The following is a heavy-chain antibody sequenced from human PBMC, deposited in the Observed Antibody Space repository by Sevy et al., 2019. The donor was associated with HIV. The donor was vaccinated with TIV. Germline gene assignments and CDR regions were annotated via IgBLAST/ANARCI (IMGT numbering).Heavy chain of an antibody. J-gene: IGHJ6*02. Sequence: GGSLRLSCAASGFTFSSYGMHWVRQAPGKGLEWVAVIWYDGSNKYYADSVKGRFTISRDNAKNTLYLQMNSLRAEDTAVYYCARGEYRTYYYYYGMDVWGQGTTVTVSS. CDR1: GFTFSSYG. D-gene: IGHD6-6*01. V-gene: IGHV3-33*01. CDR2: IWYDGSNK. CDR3: ARGEYRTYYYYYGMDV.